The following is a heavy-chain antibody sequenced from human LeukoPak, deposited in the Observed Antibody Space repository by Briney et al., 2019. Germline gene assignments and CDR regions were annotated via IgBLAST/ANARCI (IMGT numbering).Heavy chain of an antibody. J-gene: IGHJ4*02. CDR3: ASTRSRLWSGPYHFDY. Sequence: SETLSLTCTVSGGSISSGGYYWSWIRQHPGKGLEWIGYIYYSGSTYYNPSLKSRVTISVDTSKNQFSLKLSSVTAADTAVYYCASTRSRLWSGPYHFDYWGQGTLVTVSS. CDR2: IYYSGST. D-gene: IGHD3-3*01. V-gene: IGHV4-31*03. CDR1: GGSISSGGYY.